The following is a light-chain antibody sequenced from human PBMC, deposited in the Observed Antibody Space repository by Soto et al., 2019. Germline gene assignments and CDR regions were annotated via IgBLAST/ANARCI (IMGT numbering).Light chain of an antibody. J-gene: IGKJ3*01. V-gene: IGKV3-15*01. CDR3: QQYNNWPEA. CDR1: QSVSSN. Sequence: EIVMTQSPGSLSVSPGDRATLSCRASQSVSSNLAWYQQKPGQAPRLLIYGASTRATGIPARFSGSGSGTEFTLTISSLQSEDFAVYYCQQYNNWPEAFGPGTKVDIK. CDR2: GAS.